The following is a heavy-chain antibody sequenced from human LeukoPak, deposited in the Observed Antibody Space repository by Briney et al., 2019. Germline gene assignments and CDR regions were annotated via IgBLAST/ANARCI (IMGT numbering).Heavy chain of an antibody. V-gene: IGHV2-5*02. CDR1: GFSLSTSGVG. CDR3: ALPGGRGGNAYWYFDL. D-gene: IGHD3-10*01. Sequence: SGPTLVNPTQTLTLTCTFSGFSLSTSGVGVGWIRQPPGKALEWLALIYWDDDKRYSPSLKSRLTITKDTSKNQVVLTMTNMDPVDTATYYCALPGGRGGNAYWYFDLWGRGSLVTVSS. CDR2: IYWDDDK. J-gene: IGHJ2*01.